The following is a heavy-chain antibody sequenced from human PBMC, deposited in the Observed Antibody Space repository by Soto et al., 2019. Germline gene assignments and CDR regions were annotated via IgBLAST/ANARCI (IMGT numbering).Heavy chain of an antibody. CDR3: ARGLSFDN. J-gene: IGHJ4*02. CDR1: GYSFNAYC. V-gene: IGHV1-2*02. Sequence: ASVKVSCKASGYSFNAYCLHWVRQAPGQGLEWMGWINPNTGDTNYAQKFQGRVTMTRDTSITTAYMELSRLRSDDAAVYYCARGLSFDNWGQGTLVTVSS. CDR2: INPNTGDT. D-gene: IGHD3-16*02.